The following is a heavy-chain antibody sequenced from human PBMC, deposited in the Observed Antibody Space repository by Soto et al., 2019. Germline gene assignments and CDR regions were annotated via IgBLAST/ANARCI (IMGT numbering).Heavy chain of an antibody. J-gene: IGHJ6*02. D-gene: IGHD6-19*01. V-gene: IGHV3-30*18. CDR1: GFTFSSYG. CDR2: ISYDGSNK. Sequence: RLSCAASGFTFSSYGMHWVRQAPGKGLEWVAVISYDGSNKYYADSVKGRFTISRDNSKNTLYLQMNSLRAEDTAVYYCAKEIAVAGYYYYGMDVWGQGTTVTVSS. CDR3: AKEIAVAGYYYYGMDV.